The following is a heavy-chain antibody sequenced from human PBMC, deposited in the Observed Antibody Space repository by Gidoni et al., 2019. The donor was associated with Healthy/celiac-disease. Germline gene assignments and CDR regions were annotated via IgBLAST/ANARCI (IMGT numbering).Heavy chain of an antibody. V-gene: IGHV3-13*01. Sequence: EVQLVESGGGLVQPGGSRRRSCAASGFTFSSYDMHWVRQATGKGLEWVAAIGTAGDTYYPGSVKGRFTISRENAKNSLYLQMNSLRAGDTAVYYCARGGLRDSGSTGAFDIWGQGTMVTVSS. D-gene: IGHD1-26*01. J-gene: IGHJ3*02. CDR2: IGTAGDT. CDR1: GFTFSSYD. CDR3: ARGGLRDSGSTGAFDI.